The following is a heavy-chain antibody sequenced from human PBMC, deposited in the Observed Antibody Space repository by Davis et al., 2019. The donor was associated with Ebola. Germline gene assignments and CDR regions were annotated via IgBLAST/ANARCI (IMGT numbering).Heavy chain of an antibody. D-gene: IGHD3-22*01. CDR1: GYTFTGYY. CDR2: INPNSGGT. J-gene: IGHJ4*02. CDR3: ARIPLGDSSGYYYGIDY. Sequence: ASVKVSCKASGYTFTGYYMHWVRQAPGQGLEWMGWINPNSGGTNYAQKFQGRVTMTRDTSISTAYMELSRLRSDDTAVYYCARIPLGDSSGYYYGIDYWGQGTLVTVSS. V-gene: IGHV1-2*02.